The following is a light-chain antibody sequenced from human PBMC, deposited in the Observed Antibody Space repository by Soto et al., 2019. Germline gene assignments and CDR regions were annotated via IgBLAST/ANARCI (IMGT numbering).Light chain of an antibody. CDR1: SSDVGGYNY. Sequence: QSALTQPASVSGSPGQSITISCTGTSSDVGGYNYVSWYQQQPGKAPKLMIYEVSNRPSGVSNRFSGSKSGNTAPLTISGLQNEDEADYYCSSYTSSSIPYVFGTGTKVTVL. CDR2: EVS. J-gene: IGLJ1*01. CDR3: SSYTSSSIPYV. V-gene: IGLV2-14*01.